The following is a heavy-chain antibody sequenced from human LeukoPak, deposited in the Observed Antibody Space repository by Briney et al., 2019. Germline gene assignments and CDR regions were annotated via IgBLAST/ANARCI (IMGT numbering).Heavy chain of an antibody. CDR2: IIPIFGTA. J-gene: IGHJ3*02. CDR1: GGTFSSYA. D-gene: IGHD3-3*01. CDR3: ARGQEGYDFWSGYRTYDDAFDI. Sequence: SVKVSCKASGGTFSSYAISWVRQAPGQGLEWMGGIIPIFGTANYAQKFQGRVTITADESTSTAYMELSSLRSEDTAVYYCARGQEGYDFWSGYRTYDDAFDIWGQGTMVTVSS. V-gene: IGHV1-69*13.